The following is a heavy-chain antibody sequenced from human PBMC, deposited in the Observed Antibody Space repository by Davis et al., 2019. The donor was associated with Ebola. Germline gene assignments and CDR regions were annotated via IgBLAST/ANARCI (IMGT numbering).Heavy chain of an antibody. D-gene: IGHD3-3*01. CDR2: ISSSSSYI. CDR1: GFTFSTYS. V-gene: IGHV3-21*01. Sequence: PGGSLRLSCAASGFTFSTYSMNWVRQAPGKGLAWVSSISSSSSYIYYADSVKGRFTISRDNAKNSLYLQMNSLRAEDTAVYYCAREVTIFGVVTIDAFDIWGQGTMVTVSS. J-gene: IGHJ3*02. CDR3: AREVTIFGVVTIDAFDI.